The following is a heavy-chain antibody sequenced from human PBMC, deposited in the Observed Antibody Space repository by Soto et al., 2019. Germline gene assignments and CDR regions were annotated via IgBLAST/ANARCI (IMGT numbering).Heavy chain of an antibody. D-gene: IGHD5-18*01. V-gene: IGHV4-39*02. J-gene: IGHJ6*02. CDR2: FHYSENT. CDR3: ARDGFYAGSGRYSYGYSPPRYYAMDV. Sequence: PSETLSLTCTVSGGSISSGPYSWGWIRQPPGEGLEWIGTFHYSENTYYNPSLESRVTISVDTSKNQFSLKVTSVTAADTAIYYCARDGFYAGSGRYSYGYSPPRYYAMDVWGQGTTVTVSS. CDR1: GGSISSGPYS.